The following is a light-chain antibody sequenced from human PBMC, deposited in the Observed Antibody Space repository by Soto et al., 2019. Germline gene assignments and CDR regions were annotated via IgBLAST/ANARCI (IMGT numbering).Light chain of an antibody. J-gene: IGLJ2*01. Sequence: QPVLTQSPSASASLGASVKLTCTLRRGHSNFAIAWLQQQPDRGPRYLMKVNTDGSHDKGDGIPDRVAGSTSGAERYLTISSRQSEDEADYYCQTWGTGTHVVFGGGTKRTVL. CDR2: VNTDGSH. CDR1: RGHSNFA. CDR3: QTWGTGTHVV. V-gene: IGLV4-69*01.